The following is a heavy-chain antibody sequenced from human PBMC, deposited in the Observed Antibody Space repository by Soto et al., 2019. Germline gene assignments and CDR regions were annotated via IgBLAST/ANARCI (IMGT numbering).Heavy chain of an antibody. CDR2: ISYDGSNK. D-gene: IGHD1-26*01. CDR1: GFTFSSYA. Sequence: GGFLRLSCAASGFTFSSYAMHWVRQAPGKGLEWVAVISYDGSNKYYADSVKGRFTISRDNSKNTLYLQMNSLRAEDTAVYYCARGDGNVGYWGQGTLVTVSS. J-gene: IGHJ4*02. CDR3: ARGDGNVGY. V-gene: IGHV3-30-3*01.